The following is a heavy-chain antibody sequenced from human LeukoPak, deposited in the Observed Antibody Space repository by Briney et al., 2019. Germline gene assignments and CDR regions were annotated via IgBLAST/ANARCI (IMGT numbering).Heavy chain of an antibody. CDR2: INSDGSST. Sequence: PGGSLRLSCAPSGFTFSSYWMHWVRQAPGKGLVWVSRINSDGSSTSYADSVKGRFTISRDNAKNTLYLQMNSLRAEDTAVYYCARVRYDFWSGYDNWFDPWGQGTLVTVSS. CDR3: ARVRYDFWSGYDNWFDP. J-gene: IGHJ5*02. V-gene: IGHV3-74*01. CDR1: GFTFSSYW. D-gene: IGHD3-3*01.